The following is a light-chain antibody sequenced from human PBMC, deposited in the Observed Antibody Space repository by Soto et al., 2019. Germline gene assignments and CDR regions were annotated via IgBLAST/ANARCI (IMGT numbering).Light chain of an antibody. CDR3: SSYTSQSTLV. V-gene: IGLV2-14*01. J-gene: IGLJ2*01. CDR2: DVS. CDR1: SSDIGGYNY. Sequence: QSALTQPASVSGSPGQSITISCTGSSSDIGGYNYVSWYQQHPGKAPKLMIYDVSNRPSGVSNRFSGSKSGNTASLSISGLQAEDEAHYYCSSYTSQSTLVFGGGTKVTVL.